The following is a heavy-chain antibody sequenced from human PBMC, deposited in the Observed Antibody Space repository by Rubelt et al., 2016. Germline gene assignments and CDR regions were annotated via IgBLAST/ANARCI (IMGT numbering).Heavy chain of an antibody. CDR3: ARDPLPVRGVIMTPTH. J-gene: IGHJ4*02. Sequence: QVQLVQSGAEVKKPGASVKVSCKASGYTFTSYGISWVRQAPGQGLEWMGWISAYNGNTNYAQKLHGRVTRTTDTATGTAYRELRSLRSDDTAVYYCARDPLPVRGVIMTPTHWGQGTLVTVSS. V-gene: IGHV1-18*01. CDR2: ISAYNGNT. D-gene: IGHD3-10*01. CDR1: GYTFTSYG.